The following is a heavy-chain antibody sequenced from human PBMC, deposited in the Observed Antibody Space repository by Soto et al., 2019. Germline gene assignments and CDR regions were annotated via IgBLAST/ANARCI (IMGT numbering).Heavy chain of an antibody. V-gene: IGHV3-23*01. CDR2: ISGSGSRT. CDR1: GFTFSSYA. Sequence: GGSLRLSCAASGFTFSSYAMSWVRQAPGKGLEWVSAISGSGSRTYYADSVKGRFTFSRDNSKKTLYLQMNSLRAEDTAVYFCAKGTYRDYVYWDHAFDIWGQGKMVTVS. J-gene: IGHJ3*02. D-gene: IGHD4-17*01. CDR3: AKGTYRDYVYWDHAFDI.